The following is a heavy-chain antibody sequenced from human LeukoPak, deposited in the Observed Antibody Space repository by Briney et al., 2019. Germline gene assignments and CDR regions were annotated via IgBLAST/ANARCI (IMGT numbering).Heavy chain of an antibody. CDR3: ARWGNDYSQFDS. CDR1: GFTFNNYA. J-gene: IGHJ4*02. D-gene: IGHD4-11*01. Sequence: GGSLKLSCAASGFTFNNYAMTWVRQAPGKGLEWVSVVSGSGDNTNYADSVKGRFTISRDNSKNTLFLQMNSLRTEDTAVYFCARWGNDYSQFDSWGQGTLVTVS. V-gene: IGHV3-23*01. CDR2: VSGSGDNT.